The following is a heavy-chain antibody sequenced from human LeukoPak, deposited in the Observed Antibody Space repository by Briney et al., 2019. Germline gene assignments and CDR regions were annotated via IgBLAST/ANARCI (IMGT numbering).Heavy chain of an antibody. CDR3: ARVAPGIAGYSYFFDY. CDR1: GGSISSSSYY. D-gene: IGHD6-13*01. J-gene: IGHJ4*02. CDR2: IYYSGST. V-gene: IGHV4-39*07. Sequence: RASETLSLTCTVSGGSISSSSYYWGWIRQPPGKGLEWIGSIYYSGSTYYNPSLKSRVTISVDTSKNQFSLKLSSVTAADTAVYYCARVAPGIAGYSYFFDYWGQGTLVTVSS.